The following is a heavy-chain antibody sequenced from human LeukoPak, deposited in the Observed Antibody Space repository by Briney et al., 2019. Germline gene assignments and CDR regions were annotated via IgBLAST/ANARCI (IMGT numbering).Heavy chain of an antibody. CDR2: IKQDGSEK. Sequence: GGSLRLSCAASGFTFSSYWMSWVRQAPGKGLEWVANIKQDGSEKYYVDSVKGRFTISRDNAENSLYLQMNSLRAEDTAVYYCARERVGIAAAGAYYYYYMDVWGKGTTVTVSS. V-gene: IGHV3-7*01. D-gene: IGHD6-13*01. CDR1: GFTFSSYW. J-gene: IGHJ6*03. CDR3: ARERVGIAAAGAYYYYYMDV.